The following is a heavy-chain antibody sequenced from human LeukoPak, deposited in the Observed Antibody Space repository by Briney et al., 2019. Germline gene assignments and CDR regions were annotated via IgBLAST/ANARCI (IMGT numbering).Heavy chain of an antibody. CDR3: AGRPLQDNWSDGDSYYFDY. D-gene: IGHD1-1*01. Sequence: SVKVSCKASGGTFSNYAISWVRQAPGQGLEWMGGIIPIFGTANYAQKLQGRVTISTDESTSTAYMEVSSLRSEDTAVYFCAGRPLQDNWSDGDSYYFDYWGQGTLVTVSS. CDR1: GGTFSNYA. V-gene: IGHV1-69*05. CDR2: IIPIFGTA. J-gene: IGHJ4*02.